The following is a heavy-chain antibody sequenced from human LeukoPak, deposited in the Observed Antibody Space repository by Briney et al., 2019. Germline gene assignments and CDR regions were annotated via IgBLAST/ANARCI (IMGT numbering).Heavy chain of an antibody. J-gene: IGHJ6*02. CDR3: ARDGCSGGSCYYYYGMDV. CDR1: GFTFSSYS. Sequence: PGGSLRLSCAASGFTFSSYSMNWVRPAPGKGLEWVSSISSSSSYIYYADSVKGRFTISRDNAKNSLYLQMNSLRAEDTAVYYCARDGCSGGSCYYYYGMDVWGQGTTVTVSS. V-gene: IGHV3-21*01. D-gene: IGHD2-15*01. CDR2: ISSSSSYI.